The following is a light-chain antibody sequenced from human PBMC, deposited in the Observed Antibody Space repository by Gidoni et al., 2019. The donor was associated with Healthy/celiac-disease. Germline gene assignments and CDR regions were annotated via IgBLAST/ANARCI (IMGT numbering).Light chain of an antibody. CDR1: SSNIGSNY. V-gene: IGLV1-47*01. Sequence: QSVLTPPPSASGTPGQRVTISCSGSSSNIGSNYVHWYQQPPGTAPKLLIYRNNQRPSGVPDRFSCSKSGTSASLAISGLRSEDEADYYCATWDDSLTNVVFGGGTKLTVL. CDR2: RNN. J-gene: IGLJ2*01. CDR3: ATWDDSLTNVV.